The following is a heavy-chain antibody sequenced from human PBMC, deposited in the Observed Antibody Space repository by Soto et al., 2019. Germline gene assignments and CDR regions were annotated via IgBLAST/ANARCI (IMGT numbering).Heavy chain of an antibody. V-gene: IGHV4-34*01. CDR3: ARGGGEFDA. D-gene: IGHD2-21*01. CDR2: INHSGNT. Sequence: SETLSLTCAVYGASLSDNYCNWLRQPPGKGLEWIGEINHSGNTNYNPSLRSRVTISIDTSKNQLSLNLRSVSAADTAVYYCARGGGEFDAWGQGTPVTVSS. CDR1: GASLSDNY. J-gene: IGHJ5*02.